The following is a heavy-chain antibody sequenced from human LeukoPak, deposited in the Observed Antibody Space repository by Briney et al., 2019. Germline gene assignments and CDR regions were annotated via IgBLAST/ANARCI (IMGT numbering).Heavy chain of an antibody. CDR1: GGSISSSSYY. V-gene: IGHV4-39*01. D-gene: IGHD6-13*01. J-gene: IGHJ4*02. Sequence: PSETLSLTCTVSGGSISSSSYYWGWIRQPPGKGLEWIGSIYYSGSTYDNPSLKSRVTISVDTSKNQFSLKLSSVTAADTAVYYCERRGIAAARYFDYWGQGTLVTVSS. CDR2: IYYSGST. CDR3: ERRGIAAARYFDY.